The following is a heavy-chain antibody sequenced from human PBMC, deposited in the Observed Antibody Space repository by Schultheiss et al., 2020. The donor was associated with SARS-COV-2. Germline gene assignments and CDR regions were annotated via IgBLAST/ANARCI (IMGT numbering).Heavy chain of an antibody. CDR1: GYTFTSYY. V-gene: IGHV1-46*01. J-gene: IGHJ4*02. CDR3: ARGAKHYYYDSSGGTGFDY. Sequence: ASVKVSCKASGYTFTSYYMHWVRQAPGQGLEWMGIINPSGGSTSYAQKFQGRVTMTRDTSISTAYMELSRLRSDDTAVYYCARGAKHYYYDSSGGTGFDYWGQGTLVTVSS. CDR2: INPSGGST. D-gene: IGHD3-22*01.